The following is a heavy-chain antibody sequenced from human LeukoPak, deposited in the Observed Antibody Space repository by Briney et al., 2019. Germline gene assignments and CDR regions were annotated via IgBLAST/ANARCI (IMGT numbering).Heavy chain of an antibody. CDR1: GFSISGSF. CDR3: ARDRDSSWYPYFES. V-gene: IGHV3-7*01. D-gene: IGHD6-13*01. Sequence: PGGSLRLSCVASGFSISGSFMSWVRQVPGKGLEWVTNINQDGSQTYYIDSVKGRFTISRDNAKNSVYLQLNSLRVEDTAVYYCARDRDSSWYPYFESWGQGTLVTVSS. CDR2: INQDGSQT. J-gene: IGHJ4*02.